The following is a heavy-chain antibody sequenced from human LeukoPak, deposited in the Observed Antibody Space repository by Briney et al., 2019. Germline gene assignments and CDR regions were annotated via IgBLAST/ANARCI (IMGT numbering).Heavy chain of an antibody. Sequence: GGSLRLSCVASGFTFSSRDWMTWVRQAPGKGLEWVANIKQDGSEKNYVDSVKGRFTISRDNAKNSLYLQMNSLRAEDAAVYYCARDVRYYYDGDYWGQGTLVTVSS. V-gene: IGHV3-7*01. CDR3: ARDVRYYYDGDY. J-gene: IGHJ4*02. CDR2: IKQDGSEK. CDR1: GFTFSSRDW. D-gene: IGHD3-22*01.